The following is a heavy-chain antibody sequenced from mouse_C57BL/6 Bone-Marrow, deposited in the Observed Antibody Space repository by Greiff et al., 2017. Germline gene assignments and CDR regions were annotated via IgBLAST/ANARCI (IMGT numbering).Heavy chain of an antibody. J-gene: IGHJ4*01. Sequence: VMLVESGAELVRPGTSVKMSCKASGYTFTNYWIGWAKQRPGHGLEWIGDIYPGGGYTNYNEKFKGKATLTADKSSSTAYMQFSSLTSEDSAIYYCARSDYSDYYYAMDYGGQGTSVTVSS. D-gene: IGHD2-13*01. CDR3: ARSDYSDYYYAMDY. CDR2: IYPGGGYT. CDR1: GYTFTNYW. V-gene: IGHV1-63*01.